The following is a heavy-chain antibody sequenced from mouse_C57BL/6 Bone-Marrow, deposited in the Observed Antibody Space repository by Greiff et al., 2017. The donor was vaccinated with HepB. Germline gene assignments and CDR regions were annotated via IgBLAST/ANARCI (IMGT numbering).Heavy chain of an antibody. CDR3: ARRNYGRGMDY. J-gene: IGHJ4*01. CDR1: GFTFSSYG. CDR2: ISSGGSYT. D-gene: IGHD1-1*01. V-gene: IGHV5-6*02. Sequence: EVMLVESGGDLVKPGGSLKLSCAASGFTFSSYGMSWVRPTPDKRLEWVATISSGGSYTYYPDSVKGRFTISRDNAKNTLYLQMSSLKSEDTAMYYCARRNYGRGMDYWGQGTSVTVSS.